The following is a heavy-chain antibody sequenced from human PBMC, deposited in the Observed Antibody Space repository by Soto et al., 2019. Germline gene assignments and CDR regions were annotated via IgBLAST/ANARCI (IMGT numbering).Heavy chain of an antibody. J-gene: IGHJ6*02. CDR1: SASLGDHY. CDR3: APLSVSLSGPYGIHV. CDR2: VHPSGST. Sequence: KTSETLSLTCAVFSASLGDHYWAWIRQSPDKGLEWIGEVHPSGSTDYNPSLKSRVTLSVDTSKNQFSVRLNSVTASDTAVYYCAPLSVSLSGPYGIHVWGQGTTVTVSS. D-gene: IGHD2-15*01. V-gene: IGHV4-34*01.